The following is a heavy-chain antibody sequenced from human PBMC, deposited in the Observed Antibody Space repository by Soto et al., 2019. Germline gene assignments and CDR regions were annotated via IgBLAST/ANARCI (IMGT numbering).Heavy chain of an antibody. D-gene: IGHD6-19*01. J-gene: IGHJ4*02. CDR3: SRGVGSSGWNY. V-gene: IGHV1-2*02. Sequence: GASVKVSCKPYGYTFTAYYIHWVRQAPGQGLECMGWLNPNSGGTNYAQKFQGRVPMTRDRSFSTDFLELSNLTSDDTAFYYWSRGVGSSGWNYGGQGTLVTVSS. CDR1: GYTFTAYY. CDR2: LNPNSGGT.